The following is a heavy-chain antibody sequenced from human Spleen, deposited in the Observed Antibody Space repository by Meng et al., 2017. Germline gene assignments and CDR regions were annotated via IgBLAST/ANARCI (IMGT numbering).Heavy chain of an antibody. CDR1: GFTFSSYS. Sequence: GESLKISCAASGFTFSSYSVNWVRQAPGKGLEWVSSISSSSSYIYYADSVKGRFTISRDNAKNSLYLQMNSLRAEDTAVYYCARGEETGMYGDYDFPYYFDYWGQGTLVTVSS. J-gene: IGHJ4*02. D-gene: IGHD4-17*01. CDR3: ARGEETGMYGDYDFPYYFDY. CDR2: ISSSSSYI. V-gene: IGHV3-21*01.